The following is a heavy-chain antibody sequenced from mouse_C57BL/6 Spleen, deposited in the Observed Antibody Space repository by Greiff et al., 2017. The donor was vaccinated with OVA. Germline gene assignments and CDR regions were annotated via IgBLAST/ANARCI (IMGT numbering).Heavy chain of an antibody. CDR2: IYPRSGNT. CDR3: ALITTVANWYFDV. V-gene: IGHV1-81*01. D-gene: IGHD1-1*01. J-gene: IGHJ1*03. CDR1: GYTFTSYG. Sequence: VQVVESGAELARPGASVKLSCKASGYTFTSYGISWVKQRTGQGLEWIGEIYPRSGNTYYNEKFKGKATLTADKSSSTAYMELRSLTSEDSAVYFCALITTVANWYFDVWGTGTTVTVSS.